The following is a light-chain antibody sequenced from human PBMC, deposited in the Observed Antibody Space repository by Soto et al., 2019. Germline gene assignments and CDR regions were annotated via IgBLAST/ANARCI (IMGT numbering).Light chain of an antibody. V-gene: IGKV3-20*01. CDR1: QSVNSAF. J-gene: IGKJ1*01. CDR2: GAS. CDR3: QHYGNSPPGWT. Sequence: EIVLTQSPGTLSLSPGERATLSCRASQSVNSAFLAWYQQKPGQAPRLLIYGASSRASGIPDRFSGSESGTDFTLTISRLEPEDSAVYYCQHYGNSPPGWTFGQGTKVEIK.